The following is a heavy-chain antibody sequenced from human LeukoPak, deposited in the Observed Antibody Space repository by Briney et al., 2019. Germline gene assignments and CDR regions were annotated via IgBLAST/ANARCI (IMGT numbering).Heavy chain of an antibody. V-gene: IGHV4-4*07. CDR1: GGSISSYY. J-gene: IGHJ5*02. CDR2: IYTSGST. Sequence: SETLSLTCTVSGGSISSYYWSWIRQPAGKGLEWIGRIYTSGSTNYNPSLKSRVTMSVDTSKNQFSLKLSSVIAADTAVYYCARDLITMVRGVSEGAPWGQGTLVTVSS. CDR3: ARDLITMVRGVSEGAP. D-gene: IGHD3-10*01.